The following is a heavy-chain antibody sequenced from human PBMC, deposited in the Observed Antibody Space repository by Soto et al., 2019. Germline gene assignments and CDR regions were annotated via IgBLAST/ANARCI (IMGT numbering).Heavy chain of an antibody. D-gene: IGHD6-19*01. CDR3: ARERLAVAGKGGWFDP. J-gene: IGHJ5*02. CDR1: GASLSDNY. CDR2: INYSGST. V-gene: IGHV4-34*01. Sequence: PSETLSLTCAVYGASLSDNYCNWLRQPPGKGLEWIGSINYSGSTYYNPSLKSRVTISADTSKNQFSLKLRSVTAADTAVYYCARERLAVAGKGGWFDPWGQETLVTVSS.